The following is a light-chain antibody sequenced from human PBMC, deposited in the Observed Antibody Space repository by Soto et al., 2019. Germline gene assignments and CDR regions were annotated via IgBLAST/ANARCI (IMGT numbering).Light chain of an antibody. Sequence: IQLTPSTSSRSAYLGYRVTITCRASQGISSYLAWYQQKPGEAAKLLISIAYILQSGVPSRFRGRGSGTEFPLTIRSLQPEDFATYYCQQLNSYPLTVGGGTQVEIK. CDR1: QGISSY. J-gene: IGKJ4*01. CDR2: IAY. CDR3: QQLNSYPLT. V-gene: IGKV1-9*01.